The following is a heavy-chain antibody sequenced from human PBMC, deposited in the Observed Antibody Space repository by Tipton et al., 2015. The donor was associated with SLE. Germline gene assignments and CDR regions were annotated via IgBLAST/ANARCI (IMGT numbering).Heavy chain of an antibody. CDR2: FYYSGST. CDR3: ARDDRSSYYMDV. J-gene: IGHJ6*03. CDR1: GASISRSRYY. V-gene: IGHV4-39*07. Sequence: TLSLTCTASGASISRSRYYWGWIRQPPGKGLEWIGCFYYSGSTYFNPSLKSRVTISVDMSKNQFSLRLSSVTAADTAVYFCARDDRSSYYMDVWGRGTTVTVSS.